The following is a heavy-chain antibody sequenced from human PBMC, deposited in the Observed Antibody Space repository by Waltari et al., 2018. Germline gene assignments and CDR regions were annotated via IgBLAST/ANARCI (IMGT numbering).Heavy chain of an antibody. CDR1: GFTFSTYT. J-gene: IGHJ4*02. V-gene: IGHV3-21*02. CDR2: SSSSSSNR. D-gene: IGHD5-12*01. CDR3: ARGVSITETPWFAY. Sequence: EVQLVESGGGLVKPGGSLRLSCATSGFTFSTYTMNWVRQAPGKGLGCVSSSSSSSSNRYYADSVKGRFTISRDNAKNSMYMQLNSLRVEDTAIYYCARGVSITETPWFAYWGQGTLVTVSS.